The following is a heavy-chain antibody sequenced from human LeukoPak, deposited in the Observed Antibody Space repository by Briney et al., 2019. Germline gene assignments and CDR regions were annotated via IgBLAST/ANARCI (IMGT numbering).Heavy chain of an antibody. V-gene: IGHV3-30*02. CDR1: GFTFSSFG. CDR2: IRFDGSNK. D-gene: IGHD3-10*01. CDR3: TKVRAYDDSGNPYWHFDL. J-gene: IGHJ2*01. Sequence: GGSLRLSCGASGFTFSSFGMHWVRQAPGKGLEWVAFIRFDGSNKYYADSVKGRFTISRDNSKNTLYLQMNSLRAEDTAVYYCTKVRAYDDSGNPYWHFDLWGRGTLVTVSS.